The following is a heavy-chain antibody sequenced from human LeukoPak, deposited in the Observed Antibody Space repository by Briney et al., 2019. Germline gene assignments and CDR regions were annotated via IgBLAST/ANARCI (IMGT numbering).Heavy chain of an antibody. D-gene: IGHD6-19*01. J-gene: IGHJ4*02. CDR3: ATQGRAVAGTRGDY. CDR2: INHSGST. V-gene: IGHV4-34*01. CDR1: GGSFSGYY. Sequence: SQTLSLTCAVYGGSFSGYYWSWIRQPPGKGLEWIGEINHSGSTNYNPSLKSRVTISVDTSKNQFSLKLSSVTAADTAVYYCATQGRAVAGTRGDYWGQGTLVTVSS.